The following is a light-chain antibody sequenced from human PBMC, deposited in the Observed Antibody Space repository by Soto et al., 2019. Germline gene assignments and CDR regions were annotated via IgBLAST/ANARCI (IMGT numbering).Light chain of an antibody. CDR3: QQCNVDQIT. CDR1: QDIRGA. CDR2: DVS. J-gene: IGKJ5*01. Sequence: AIQLTQSPSSLSASVGDRVTITCRASQDIRGALAWYQQKPGKAPKLLIYDVSSLESGVPSRFSGSGSGTDFTFTISSLQPEDFATYYCQQCNVDQITFCQGTRLEIK. V-gene: IGKV1-13*02.